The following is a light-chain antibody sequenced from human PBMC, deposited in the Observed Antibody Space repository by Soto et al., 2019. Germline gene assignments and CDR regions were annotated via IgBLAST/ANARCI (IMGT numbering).Light chain of an antibody. CDR2: QDI. V-gene: IGLV3-1*01. Sequence: SYELTQPPSVSVSPGQTASITCSGHKLGNKYACWYQQRSGQSPILVIYQDIRRPSGIPERFSGSNSGNTATLTITGTQAVDEADYYCQAWDGSAVVFAGGTQLTVL. J-gene: IGLJ3*02. CDR1: KLGNKY. CDR3: QAWDGSAVV.